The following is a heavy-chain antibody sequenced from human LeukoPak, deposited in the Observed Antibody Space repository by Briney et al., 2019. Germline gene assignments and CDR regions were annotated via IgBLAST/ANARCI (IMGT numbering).Heavy chain of an antibody. Sequence: GGSLRLSCAASGFNFSSYAMSWVRQAPGKGLEWVSAISGSGGSTYYADSVKGRFTISRDNSKNTLYLQMNSLRAEDTAVYYCAKGGPMVSYYGMDVWGQGTTVTVSS. CDR1: GFNFSSYA. V-gene: IGHV3-23*01. D-gene: IGHD3-10*01. CDR3: AKGGPMVSYYGMDV. CDR2: ISGSGGST. J-gene: IGHJ6*02.